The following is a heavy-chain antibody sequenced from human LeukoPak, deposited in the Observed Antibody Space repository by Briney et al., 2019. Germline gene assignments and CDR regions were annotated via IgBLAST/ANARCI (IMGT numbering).Heavy chain of an antibody. CDR1: GFTFSDYY. CDR2: ISTSSDT. V-gene: IGHV3-11*06. D-gene: IGHD6-13*01. CDR3: AREKYGSSWYADY. Sequence: GGSLRLSCAASGFTFSDYYMSWIRQAPGKGLEWISYISTSSDTNYADSVKGRFTISRDNARNSLYLQMNSLRAEDTAVYYCAREKYGSSWYADYWGQGTLVTVSS. J-gene: IGHJ4*02.